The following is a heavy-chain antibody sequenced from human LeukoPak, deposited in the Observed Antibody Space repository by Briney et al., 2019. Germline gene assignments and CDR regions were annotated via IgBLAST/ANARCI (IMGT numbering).Heavy chain of an antibody. CDR1: GGSISSSSYY. CDR2: IYYSGST. J-gene: IGHJ4*02. D-gene: IGHD3-16*01. Sequence: SETLSLTCTVSGGSISSSSYYWGWIRQPPGKGLEWIGSIYYSGSTNYNPSLKSRVTISVDTSKNQFSLKLSSVTAADTAVYYCARSNDYVDYWGQGTLVTVSS. V-gene: IGHV4-39*07. CDR3: ARSNDYVDY.